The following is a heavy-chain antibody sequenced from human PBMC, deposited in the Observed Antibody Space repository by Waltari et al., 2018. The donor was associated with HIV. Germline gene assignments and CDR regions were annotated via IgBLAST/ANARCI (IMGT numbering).Heavy chain of an antibody. D-gene: IGHD6-6*01. CDR2: INYDGSNK. V-gene: IGHV3-33*01. CDR3: ARDKAPYSSSSAVDY. Sequence: VQLMESGGGVVQPGKSLRLSCATSGFTFGSYGIHWVRQAPGKGLGWVAVINYDGSNKFYAESVKDRFLISRDNSKNTLFLQMNSLRDEDTGLYYCARDKAPYSSSSAVDYWGQGTLVTVS. CDR1: GFTFGSYG. J-gene: IGHJ4*02.